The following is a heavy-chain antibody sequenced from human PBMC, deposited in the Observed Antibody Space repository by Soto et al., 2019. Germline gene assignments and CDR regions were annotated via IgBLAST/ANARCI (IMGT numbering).Heavy chain of an antibody. D-gene: IGHD3-3*01. CDR3: ARPTGTILSFGI. CDR2: IYYTGNT. J-gene: IGHJ3*02. V-gene: IGHV4-31*03. CDR1: GASFSSGDYY. Sequence: QVQLQESGPGLVKPSQTLSLTCTVSGASFSSGDYYWNWIRQHPGKGLEWIGYIYYTGNTYYNPSLKSRVTISLDTSKNHFSLSLTSVTAADTAVYYCARPTGTILSFGIWGQGTMVTVSS.